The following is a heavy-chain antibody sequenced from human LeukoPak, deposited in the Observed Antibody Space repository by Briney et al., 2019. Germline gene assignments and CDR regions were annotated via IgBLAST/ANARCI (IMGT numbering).Heavy chain of an antibody. CDR3: ARVDYGSGSYYAFDI. V-gene: IGHV3-30*03. CDR2: ISYDGSNK. CDR1: GFTFSSYG. D-gene: IGHD3-10*01. Sequence: PGRSLRLSCAASGFTFSSYGMHWVRQAPGKGLEWVAVISYDGSNKYYADSVKGRFTISRDNSKNTLYLQMNSLRAEDTAVYYCARVDYGSGSYYAFDIWGQGTMVTVSS. J-gene: IGHJ3*02.